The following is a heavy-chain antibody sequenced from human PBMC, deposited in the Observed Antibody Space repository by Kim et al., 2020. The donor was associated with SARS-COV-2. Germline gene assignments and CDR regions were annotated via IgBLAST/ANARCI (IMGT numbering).Heavy chain of an antibody. D-gene: IGHD6-19*01. CDR1: GFTFSSYS. CDR3: ARVLTSGWSYFDY. V-gene: IGHV3-21*04. Sequence: GGSLRLSCAASGFTFSSYSMNWVRQAPGKGLEWISSISSSSSYIYYADSAKGRFTISRDNARASLYLQMNSLRAEDTAVYYCARVLTSGWSYFDYWGQGTLVTVSS. J-gene: IGHJ4*02. CDR2: ISSSSSYI.